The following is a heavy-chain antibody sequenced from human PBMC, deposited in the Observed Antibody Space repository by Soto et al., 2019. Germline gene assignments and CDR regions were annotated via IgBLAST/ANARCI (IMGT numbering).Heavy chain of an antibody. D-gene: IGHD3-10*01. Sequence: ASVKVSCKASGYTFTSYTMHWVRQAPGQRLEWMGWINAGNGNTKYSKKFQGRVTITRDTSASTAYMELSSLRSEDTAVYYCARGLTMVRGVILDAFDIWGQGTMVTVSS. V-gene: IGHV1-3*01. CDR1: GYTFTSYT. CDR2: INAGNGNT. J-gene: IGHJ3*02. CDR3: ARGLTMVRGVILDAFDI.